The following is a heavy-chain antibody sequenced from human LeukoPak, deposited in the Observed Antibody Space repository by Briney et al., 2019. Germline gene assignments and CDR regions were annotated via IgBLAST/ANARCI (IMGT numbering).Heavy chain of an antibody. J-gene: IGHJ6*03. Sequence: GGSLRLSCEASGFTFTTYAMQWVRQAPGKGLDWVAVISSDGSKMYYADSVKGRFTISRDNSKNTLYLQMNSLKGDDTAVYYCAKDSAFYYIDVWGKGTTVIISS. CDR2: ISSDGSKM. D-gene: IGHD3-10*01. CDR3: AKDSAFYYIDV. CDR1: GFTFTTYA. V-gene: IGHV3-30*04.